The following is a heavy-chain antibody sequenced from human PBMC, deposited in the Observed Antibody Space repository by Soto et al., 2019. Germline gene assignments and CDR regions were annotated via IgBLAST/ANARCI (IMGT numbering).Heavy chain of an antibody. CDR1: GGTFSNYG. CDR2: IIPMFTTP. Sequence: QVQLVQSGAEVKKPGSSVKVSCKVSGGTFSNYGISWVRQAPGQGLEWMGGIIPMFTTPNYAQTFEDRVTITTDKSTSTAYMRLSSLSSEDTAVYYCARGQEFGDYGSVDSWGQGTLVTVSS. CDR3: ARGQEFGDYGSVDS. D-gene: IGHD4-17*01. V-gene: IGHV1-69*05. J-gene: IGHJ4*02.